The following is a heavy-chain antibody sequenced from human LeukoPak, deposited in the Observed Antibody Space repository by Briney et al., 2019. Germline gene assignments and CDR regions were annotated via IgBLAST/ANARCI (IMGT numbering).Heavy chain of an antibody. D-gene: IGHD3-22*01. J-gene: IGHJ6*02. CDR3: AREARYYYDSSGYSDYYGMDV. CDR2: ISAYNGNT. CDR1: GYTFTSYG. Sequence: ASVKVSCKASGYTFTSYGISWVRQAPGQGLEWMGWISAYNGNTNYAQKLQGRVTMTTDTSTSTAYMELRSLRSDDTDVYYCAREARYYYDSSGYSDYYGMDVWGQGTTVTVSS. V-gene: IGHV1-18*01.